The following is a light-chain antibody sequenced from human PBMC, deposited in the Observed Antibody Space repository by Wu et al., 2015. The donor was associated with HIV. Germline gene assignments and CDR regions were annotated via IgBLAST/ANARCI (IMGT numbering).Light chain of an antibody. J-gene: IGKJ3*01. CDR3: QQYNNWHLFT. CDR2: GTS. CDR1: QSVSSN. Sequence: EIVMTQSPATLSVSPGERATLSCRASQSVSSNLARYQQRPGQAPSLLIYGTSTRATGVPARFIGSGSGTEFTLTISSIQSEDFAVYYCQQYNNWHLFTFGPGTKVDVK. V-gene: IGKV3-15*01.